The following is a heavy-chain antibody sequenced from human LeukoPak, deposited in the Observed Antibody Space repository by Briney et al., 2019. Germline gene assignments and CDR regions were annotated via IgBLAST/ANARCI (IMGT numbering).Heavy chain of an antibody. CDR1: GYTFTSYG. CDR3: ARDLTVHSSSYSYGMDV. J-gene: IGHJ6*02. CDR2: ISAYNGNT. V-gene: IGHV1-18*01. D-gene: IGHD6-13*01. Sequence: GASVKVSCKASGYTFTSYGISWVRQAPGQGLEWMGWISAYNGNTNYAQKLQGRVTMTTDTSTSTAYMELRSLRSDDTAVYYCARDLTVHSSSYSYGMDVWGQGTTVTVSS.